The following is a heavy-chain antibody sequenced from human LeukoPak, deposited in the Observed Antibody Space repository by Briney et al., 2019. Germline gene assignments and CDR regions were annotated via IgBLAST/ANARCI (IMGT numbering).Heavy chain of an antibody. J-gene: IGHJ5*02. CDR1: GGSFSGHY. CDR2: ITHSGNI. D-gene: IGHD6-19*01. CDR3: AAQWLTGRVMTA. Sequence: SETLSLTCAVYGGSFSGHYWSWIRQPPGKGPEWIGEITHSGNINYNPSLKSRVIISVDTSKNQFSLKLKSLTAADTAVYYCAAQWLTGRVMTAWGQGTLVTVSS. V-gene: IGHV4-34*01.